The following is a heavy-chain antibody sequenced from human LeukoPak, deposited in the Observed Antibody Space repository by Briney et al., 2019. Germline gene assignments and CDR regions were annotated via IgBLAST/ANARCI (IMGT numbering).Heavy chain of an antibody. V-gene: IGHV3-7*01. J-gene: IGHJ4*02. CDR1: GFTFSNYW. Sequence: GGSLRLSCAASGFTFSNYWMSWVRRAPGKGLEWVANIKQDGSDKYYVNSVKGRFTISRDNAKNSLYLQMNSLRAEDTAVYYCARAAFGGNSPFDYWGQGTLVTVSS. D-gene: IGHD4-23*01. CDR3: ARAAFGGNSPFDY. CDR2: IKQDGSDK.